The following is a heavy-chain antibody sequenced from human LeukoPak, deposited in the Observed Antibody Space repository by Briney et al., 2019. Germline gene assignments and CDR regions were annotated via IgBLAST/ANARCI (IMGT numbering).Heavy chain of an antibody. CDR1: GFRASDYY. J-gene: IGHJ5*02. Sequence: PGGSLRLSCAVSGFRASDYYMSWVRQAPGKGLEWVALIRGSGDTFYEDSVKGRFTISRDDSKNTVYLRMNSLRVEDTAVYFCARDRAATQDWVEFDPWGQGTLVTVSS. CDR3: ARDRAATQDWVEFDP. D-gene: IGHD2-15*01. V-gene: IGHV3-66*01. CDR2: IRGSGDT.